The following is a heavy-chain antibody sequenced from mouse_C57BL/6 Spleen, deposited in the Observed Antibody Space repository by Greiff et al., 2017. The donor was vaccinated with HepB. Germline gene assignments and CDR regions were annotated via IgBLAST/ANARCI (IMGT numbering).Heavy chain of an antibody. Sequence: VQLKQSGAELVKPGASVKISCKASGYAFSSYWMNWVKQRPGKGLEWIGQIYPGDGDTNYNGKFKGKATLTADKSSSTAYMQHSSLTSEDSAVYFCARGYDYPAWFAYWGQGTLVTVSA. CDR2: IYPGDGDT. J-gene: IGHJ3*01. D-gene: IGHD2-4*01. CDR1: GYAFSSYW. V-gene: IGHV1-80*01. CDR3: ARGYDYPAWFAY.